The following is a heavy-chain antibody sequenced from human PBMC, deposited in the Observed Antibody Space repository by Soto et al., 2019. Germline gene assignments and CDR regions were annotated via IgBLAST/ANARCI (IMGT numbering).Heavy chain of an antibody. CDR2: ISYDGSNK. Sequence: GGSLRLSCAASGFTFSSYGMHWVRQSPGKGLEWVAVISYDGSNKYYADSVKGRFTISRDNSKNTLYLQMNSLRAEDTAVYYCAKDLYYYDSSGYYPDDAFDIWGQGTMVTVSS. D-gene: IGHD3-22*01. J-gene: IGHJ3*02. CDR3: AKDLYYYDSSGYYPDDAFDI. V-gene: IGHV3-30*18. CDR1: GFTFSSYG.